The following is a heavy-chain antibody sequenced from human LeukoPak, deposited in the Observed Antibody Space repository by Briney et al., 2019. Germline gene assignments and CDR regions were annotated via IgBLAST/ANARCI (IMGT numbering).Heavy chain of an antibody. J-gene: IGHJ5*02. Sequence: GASVKVSCKASGYTFTGYYMHWVRQAPGQGLEWMGWINPNSGGTNYAQKFQGRVTMTRDTSISTAYMELSRLRSDDTAVYYCARAPGTIRYFDWLLSGENWFDPWGQGTLVTVSS. CDR1: GYTFTGYY. CDR3: ARAPGTIRYFDWLLSGENWFDP. V-gene: IGHV1-2*02. D-gene: IGHD3-9*01. CDR2: INPNSGGT.